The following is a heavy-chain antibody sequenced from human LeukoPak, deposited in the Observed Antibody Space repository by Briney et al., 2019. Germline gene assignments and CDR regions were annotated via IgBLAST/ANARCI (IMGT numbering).Heavy chain of an antibody. J-gene: IGHJ4*02. V-gene: IGHV3-33*01. Sequence: GGSLRLSCAASGFTFSTNGMHWVRQAPGKGLEWVAVIWYDGSNKYYADSVKGRFTISRDNSKNTLYLQMNSLRAEDTAVYYCARDVAAAGTRVFDYWGQGTLVTVSS. CDR1: GFTFSTNG. CDR2: IWYDGSNK. CDR3: ARDVAAAGTRVFDY. D-gene: IGHD6-13*01.